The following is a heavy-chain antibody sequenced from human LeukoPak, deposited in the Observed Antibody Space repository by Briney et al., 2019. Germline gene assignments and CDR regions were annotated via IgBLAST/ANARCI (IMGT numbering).Heavy chain of an antibody. CDR1: GYTFTGYY. CDR2: INPNSGGT. V-gene: IGHV1-2*02. Sequence: ASVKVSCKASGYTFTGYYMHWVRQAPGQGLEWMGWINPNSGGTNYAQKFQGRVTMTRDTSISTAYMELSRLRSDDTAVYYYARAPPGYYDSSGNWFDPWGQGTLVTVSS. D-gene: IGHD3-22*01. CDR3: ARAPPGYYDSSGNWFDP. J-gene: IGHJ5*02.